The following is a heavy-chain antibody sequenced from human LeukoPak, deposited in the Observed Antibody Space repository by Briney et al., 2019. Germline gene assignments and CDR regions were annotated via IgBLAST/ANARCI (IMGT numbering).Heavy chain of an antibody. J-gene: IGHJ4*02. CDR1: GFTFSTYA. CDR2: ISGSGSRS. V-gene: IGHV3-23*01. Sequence: RGSPRLSCAASGFTFSTYAMTWVRQAPGKGPEWVSSISGSGSRSYYADSERGRFTISRDSSKNTLYLQMNSLRADDTAIYYCAATRSSKPGRYYFDFWGQGTLVTLS. CDR3: AATRSSKPGRYYFDF. D-gene: IGHD6-6*01.